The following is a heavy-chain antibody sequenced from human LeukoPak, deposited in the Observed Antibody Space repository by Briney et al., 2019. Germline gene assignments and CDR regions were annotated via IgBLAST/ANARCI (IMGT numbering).Heavy chain of an antibody. D-gene: IGHD3-10*01. CDR3: ARDGKGLLWFGELKYYYGMDV. CDR2: IKQDGSEK. V-gene: IGHV3-7*01. Sequence: GGSLRLSCAASGFTFSDHYIDWVRQAPGKGLEWVANIKQDGSEKYYVDSVKGRFTISRDNAKNSLYLQMNSLRAEDTAVYYCARDGKGLLWFGELKYYYGMDVWGQGTTVTVSS. CDR1: GFTFSDHY. J-gene: IGHJ6*02.